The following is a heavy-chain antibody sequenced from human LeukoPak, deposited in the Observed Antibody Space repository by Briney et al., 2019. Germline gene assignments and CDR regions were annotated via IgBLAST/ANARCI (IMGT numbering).Heavy chain of an antibody. Sequence: SVKVSCKASGGTFSSYAISWVRQAPGQGLEWMGGIIPIFGTANYAQKFQGRVTITADESTCTAYMELSSLRSEDTAVYYCAREESGYSYGGPFDYWGQGTLVTVSS. CDR2: IIPIFGTA. CDR3: AREESGYSYGGPFDY. J-gene: IGHJ4*02. CDR1: GGTFSSYA. D-gene: IGHD5-18*01. V-gene: IGHV1-69*13.